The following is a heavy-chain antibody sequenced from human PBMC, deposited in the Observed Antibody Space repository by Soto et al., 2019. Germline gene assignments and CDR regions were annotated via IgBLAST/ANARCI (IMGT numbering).Heavy chain of an antibody. CDR3: AKANAFYCSRTSCYAYYFDY. J-gene: IGHJ4*02. CDR1: GFTFSNYA. Sequence: EVQLLESGGGLVQPGGSLRLSCAASGFTFSNYAMSWLRQAPGKGLEWVSSISGSGGSTYYVDSVKGRFTISRDNSKNTLYLQVNILRVEDTAVYYCAKANAFYCSRTSCYAYYFDYWGQGTLVTVSS. CDR2: ISGSGGST. V-gene: IGHV3-23*01. D-gene: IGHD2-2*01.